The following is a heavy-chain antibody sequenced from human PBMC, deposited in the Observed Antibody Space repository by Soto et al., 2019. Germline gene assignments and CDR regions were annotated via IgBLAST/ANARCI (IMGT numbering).Heavy chain of an antibody. CDR2: IYYSGST. J-gene: IGHJ4*02. Sequence: TLSLTCTVSGGSISSYYWSWIRQPPGKGLEWIGYIYYSGSTNYNPSLKSRVTISVDTSKNQFSLKLSSVTAADTAVYYCARGPFWSGKFDYWGQGTLVTVSS. D-gene: IGHD3-3*01. CDR3: ARGPFWSGKFDY. CDR1: GGSISSYY. V-gene: IGHV4-59*01.